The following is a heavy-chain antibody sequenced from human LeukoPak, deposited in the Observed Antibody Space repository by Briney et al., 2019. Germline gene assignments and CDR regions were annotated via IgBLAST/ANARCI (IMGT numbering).Heavy chain of an antibody. J-gene: IGHJ4*02. CDR2: VSSTGGDK. Sequence: GSLILSCTGSGVTFEDYYLSWIRQAPGKGLEWISYVSSTGGDKFYADSVKGRFTISRDNARNSVYMEMNDLIDEDTAFYYCARGENGSFDRWGQGTLVIVSS. D-gene: IGHD3-10*01. V-gene: IGHV3-11*01. CDR3: ARGENGSFDR. CDR1: GVTFEDYY.